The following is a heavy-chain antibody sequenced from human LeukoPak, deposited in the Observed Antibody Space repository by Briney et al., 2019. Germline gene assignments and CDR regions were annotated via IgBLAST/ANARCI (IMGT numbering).Heavy chain of an antibody. D-gene: IGHD1-7*01. CDR3: ARARKNWNYVDAFDI. J-gene: IGHJ3*02. V-gene: IGHV1-24*01. CDR2: FDPEDGET. CDR1: GYTLTELS. Sequence: ASVKVSCKVSGYTLTELSMHWVRQAPGKGLEWMGGFDPEDGETIYAQKFQGRVTMTADTSTSTAYMELRSLRSDDTAVYYCARARKNWNYVDAFDIWGQGTKVTVSS.